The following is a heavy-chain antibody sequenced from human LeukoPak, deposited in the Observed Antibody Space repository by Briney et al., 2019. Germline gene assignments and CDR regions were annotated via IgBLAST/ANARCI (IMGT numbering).Heavy chain of an antibody. CDR3: ARERHYYGSGTDSSRPDY. V-gene: IGHV4-4*07. J-gene: IGHJ4*02. Sequence: SETLSLTCTVSGGSISSYYWSWIRQPAGKGLEWIGRIYISGSTNYNPSLKSRVTMSVDTSKNQFSLRLSSVTAADTAVYYCARERHYYGSGTDSSRPDYWGQGTLVTVSS. D-gene: IGHD3-10*01. CDR1: GGSISSYY. CDR2: IYISGST.